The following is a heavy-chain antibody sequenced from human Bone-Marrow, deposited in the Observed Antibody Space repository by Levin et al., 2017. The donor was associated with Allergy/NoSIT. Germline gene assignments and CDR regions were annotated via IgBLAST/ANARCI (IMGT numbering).Heavy chain of an antibody. Sequence: GESLKISCAASGFTFDAYPINWVRQAPGKGLEWVSYINSNSNYIYYADSVKGRFTISRDNAKNSLSLQMNSLRAEDSAVYYCARGKGYQLPFDYWGQGTLVIVSS. V-gene: IGHV3-21*01. J-gene: IGHJ4*02. CDR2: INSNSNYI. CDR1: GFTFDAYP. D-gene: IGHD2-2*01. CDR3: ARGKGYQLPFDY.